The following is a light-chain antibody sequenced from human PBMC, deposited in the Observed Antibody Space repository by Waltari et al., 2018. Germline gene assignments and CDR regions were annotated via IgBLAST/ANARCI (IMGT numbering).Light chain of an antibody. J-gene: IGLJ2*01. CDR1: SSDIGGYNS. CDR2: EVS. Sequence: QSALTQPASVSGSPGQSITISCTGTSSDIGGYNSVSWYQPHPGKAPKLMVYEVSYRPSGVSPRVPGSKSGNTASLTISGLQAEDEADYYCSSYSSISTVIFAAGTKLTVL. V-gene: IGLV2-14*01. CDR3: SSYSSISTVI.